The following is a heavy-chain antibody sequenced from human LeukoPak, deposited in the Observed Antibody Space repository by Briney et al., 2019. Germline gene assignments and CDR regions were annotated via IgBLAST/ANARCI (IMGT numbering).Heavy chain of an antibody. V-gene: IGHV4-61*08. CDR3: ARAAHSSTFYYFDY. Sequence: SETLSLTCTVSGGSISSGGYYWSWIRQHPGKGLEWIGYIYYSGSTNYNPSLKSRVTISVDTSKNQFSLKLSSVTAADTAVYYCARAAHSSTFYYFDYWGQGTLVTVSS. CDR1: GGSISSGGYY. D-gene: IGHD6-13*01. J-gene: IGHJ4*02. CDR2: IYYSGST.